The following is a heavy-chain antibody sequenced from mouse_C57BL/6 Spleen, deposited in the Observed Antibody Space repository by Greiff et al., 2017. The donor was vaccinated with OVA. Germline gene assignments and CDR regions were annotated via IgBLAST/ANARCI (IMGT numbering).Heavy chain of an antibody. V-gene: IGHV1-82*01. J-gene: IGHJ4*01. CDR2: IYPGDGDT. CDR3: ARSEYYDYDLYAMDY. Sequence: VHLVESGPELVKPGASVKISCKASGYAFSSSWMNWVKQRPGKGLEWIGRIYPGDGDTNYNGKFKGKATLTADKSSSTAYMQLSCLTSEDSAVYFCARSEYYDYDLYAMDYWGQGTSVTVSS. CDR1: GYAFSSSW. D-gene: IGHD2-4*01.